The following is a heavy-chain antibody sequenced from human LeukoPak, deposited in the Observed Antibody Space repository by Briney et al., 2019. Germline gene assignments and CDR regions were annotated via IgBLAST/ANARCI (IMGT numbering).Heavy chain of an antibody. CDR2: IYTSGST. D-gene: IGHD5-12*01. CDR3: ARPMRVDRFFDY. Sequence: SQTLSLTCTVSGGSFNSGSYYWRWIRQPGGNGLEWVGRIYTSGSTNYNPSLKSRITISVDTSKNQFSLQLTSVTAADTAVYYCARPMRVDRFFDYWGQGILVTVSS. J-gene: IGHJ4*02. CDR1: GGSFNSGSYY. V-gene: IGHV4-61*02.